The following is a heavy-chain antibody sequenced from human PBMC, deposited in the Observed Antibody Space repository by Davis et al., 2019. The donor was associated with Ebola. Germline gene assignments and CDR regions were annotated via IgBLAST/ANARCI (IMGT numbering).Heavy chain of an antibody. V-gene: IGHV3-66*02. CDR1: GFTVSNDY. CDR3: ARGGYSGYDNYLDY. D-gene: IGHD5-12*01. CDR2: IYRGGST. Sequence: GGSLRLSCAASGFTVSNDYMSWVRQAPGKGLEWVSVIYRGGSTYYADSVKGRFTISRDNSKNTLYLQMNSLRTEDTAVYYCARGGYSGYDNYLDYWGQGTLVTVSS. J-gene: IGHJ4*02.